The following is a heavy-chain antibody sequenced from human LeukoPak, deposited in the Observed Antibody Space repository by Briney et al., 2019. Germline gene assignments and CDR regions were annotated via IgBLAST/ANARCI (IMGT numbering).Heavy chain of an antibody. J-gene: IGHJ5*02. CDR3: ARGRSIWSGYYGSGGQLRFDP. CDR1: GGSFSGYY. CDR2: INQSGST. D-gene: IGHD3-3*01. Sequence: SETLSLTCAVYGGSFSGYYWSWIRQPPGKGLEWIGEINQSGSTNYNPSLKSRVTISVDTSKNQFSLKLSSVTAADTAVYYCARGRSIWSGYYGSGGQLRFDPWGQGTLVTVSS. V-gene: IGHV4-34*01.